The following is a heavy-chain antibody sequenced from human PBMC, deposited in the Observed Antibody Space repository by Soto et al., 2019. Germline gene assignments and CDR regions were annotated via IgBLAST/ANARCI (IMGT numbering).Heavy chain of an antibody. Sequence: QVQLVGSGGGVVQPGTSLRLSCAASGFTFSIYAMHWVRQAPEKGLEWVAVISSDGTNKNHADSVRGRFRISRDNSNNTLHRQMANMRVDGKGVYYCARSKSEAGWGQFDYWGQGNLVTVSS. J-gene: IGHJ4*02. CDR1: GFTFSIYA. V-gene: IGHV3-30-3*01. CDR3: ARSKSEAGWGQFDY. CDR2: ISSDGTNK. D-gene: IGHD3-16*01.